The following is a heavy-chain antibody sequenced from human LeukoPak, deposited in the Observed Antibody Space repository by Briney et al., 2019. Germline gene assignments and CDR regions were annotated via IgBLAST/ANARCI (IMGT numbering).Heavy chain of an antibody. D-gene: IGHD6-13*01. CDR2: INPNSGGT. CDR1: GYTFTGYY. V-gene: IGHV1-2*02. Sequence: ASVTVSCTASGYTFTGYYMHWVRQAPGQGLEWMGWINPNSGGTNYAQKFQGRVTMTRDTSISTAYMELSRLRSDDTAMYYCARGLSSSWYETFDDWGQRVPVTVAS. J-gene: IGHJ4*02. CDR3: ARGLSSSWYETFDD.